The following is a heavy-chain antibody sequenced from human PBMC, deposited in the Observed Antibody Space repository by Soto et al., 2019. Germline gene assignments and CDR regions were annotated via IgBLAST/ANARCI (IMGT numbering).Heavy chain of an antibody. CDR3: AKYCVTSSCNTRYFDS. D-gene: IGHD2-2*01. CDR2: ISARGGST. Sequence: EVHLLESGGGLVQPGGSLRLSCAASGFTFDSHEMSWVRRATGKGLEWVSTISARGGSTYYADNVKGRFTVSRDNSKNTVYLQMSSLRAEYTALYYCAKYCVTSSCNTRYFDSWGQGTLVTVSS. CDR1: GFTFDSHE. J-gene: IGHJ4*02. V-gene: IGHV3-23*01.